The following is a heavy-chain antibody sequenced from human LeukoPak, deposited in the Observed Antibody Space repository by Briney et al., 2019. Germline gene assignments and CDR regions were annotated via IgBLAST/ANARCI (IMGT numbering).Heavy chain of an antibody. CDR2: SIGSVGNT. Sequence: KTGRCLCLACVAAGVTFSSYCITWVRQAAGDWLGWVSCSIGSVGNTHYADSVKGRFTISRDNSKNTLYLQMNSLRAEGTAVYYCAKGTRISVASSFGGLYYYGLDVWGQGTTVT. CDR3: AKGTRISVASSFGGLYYYGLDV. CDR1: GVTFSSYC. D-gene: IGHD6-19*01. J-gene: IGHJ6*02. V-gene: IGHV3-23*01.